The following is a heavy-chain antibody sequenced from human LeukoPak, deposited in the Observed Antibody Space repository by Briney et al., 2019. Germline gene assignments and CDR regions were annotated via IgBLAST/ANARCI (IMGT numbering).Heavy chain of an antibody. CDR2: ISYDGSNK. D-gene: IGHD1-14*01. J-gene: IGHJ4*02. V-gene: IGHV3-30*01. CDR3: ARSLEPGSRIDY. Sequence: GGSLRLSCAASGFTFSSYAMHWVRQAPGKGLEWVAVISYDGSNKYYADSVKGRFTISRDNSQNTLYLQMNSLRAEDTAVYYCARSLEPGSRIDYWGQGTLVTVSS. CDR1: GFTFSSYA.